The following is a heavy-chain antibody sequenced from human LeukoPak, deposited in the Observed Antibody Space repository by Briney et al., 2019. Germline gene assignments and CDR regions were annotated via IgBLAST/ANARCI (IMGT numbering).Heavy chain of an antibody. CDR2: ISAYNGNT. CDR1: GYTFTSYG. CDR3: ARDQVARDFWSGYYIDYMDV. V-gene: IGHV1-18*01. D-gene: IGHD3-3*01. Sequence: GASVKVSCKASGYTFTSYGISWVRQAPGQGLEWMGWISAYNGNTNYAQKLQGRVTMTTDTSTSTAYMELRSLRSDDTAVYYCARDQVARDFWSGYYIDYMDVWGKGTTVTVSS. J-gene: IGHJ6*03.